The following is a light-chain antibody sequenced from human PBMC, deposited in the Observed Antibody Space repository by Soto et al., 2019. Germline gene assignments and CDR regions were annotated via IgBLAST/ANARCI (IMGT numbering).Light chain of an antibody. CDR1: QSLSSN. CDR3: QQYNNWPLT. V-gene: IGKV3D-15*01. Sequence: EIVMTQSPATLSVSPGERATLSCRASQSLSSNVAWYQQKPGQVPRLLIYGASTRATGIPARFSGSRSGTEFTLTISSLQSEDFAVYYCQQYNNWPLTFGPGTKVDIK. J-gene: IGKJ3*01. CDR2: GAS.